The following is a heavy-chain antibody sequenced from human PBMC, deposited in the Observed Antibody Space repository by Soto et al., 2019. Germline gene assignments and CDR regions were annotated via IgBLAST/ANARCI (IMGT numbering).Heavy chain of an antibody. D-gene: IGHD4-17*01. Sequence: EVHLVESGGGVAQPGGSLRLSCATSGFTFDDYAMHWVRQAPGKDLEWVSGISWNSDNTGYADSVKGRFTISRDNAKRSLFLQMNSLRSEDTAFYFCARTTWGYGEPLDSWGQGTLVTVSS. CDR3: ARTTWGYGEPLDS. CDR1: GFTFDDYA. J-gene: IGHJ4*02. CDR2: ISWNSDNT. V-gene: IGHV3-9*01.